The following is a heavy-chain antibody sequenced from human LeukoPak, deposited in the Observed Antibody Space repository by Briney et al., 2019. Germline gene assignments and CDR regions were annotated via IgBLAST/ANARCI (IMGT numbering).Heavy chain of an antibody. J-gene: IGHJ5*02. V-gene: IGHV1-2*02. CDR3: ARDAEAAAGTGLGWFDP. Sequence: ASVKVSCKASGYTFTGYYMHWVRQAPGQGLEWMGWINPNSGGANYAQKFQGRVTMTRDTSISTAYMELSRLRSDDTAVYYYARDAEAAAGTGLGWFDPWGQGTLVTVSS. D-gene: IGHD6-13*01. CDR2: INPNSGGA. CDR1: GYTFTGYY.